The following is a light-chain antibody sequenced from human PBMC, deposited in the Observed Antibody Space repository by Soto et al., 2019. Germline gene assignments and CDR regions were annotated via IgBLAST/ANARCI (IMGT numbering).Light chain of an antibody. Sequence: QSVLIQPPSASGTPGQRVSISCSGSNSNIGNNYVYWYQHLPGTAPTLLISRNNQRPSGVPDRFSGSKSGTSASLAISGRRSEDEADYYCTSWDDSLIGVVFGGGTQLTVL. CDR3: TSWDDSLIGVV. CDR2: RNN. CDR1: NSNIGNNY. V-gene: IGLV1-47*01. J-gene: IGLJ3*02.